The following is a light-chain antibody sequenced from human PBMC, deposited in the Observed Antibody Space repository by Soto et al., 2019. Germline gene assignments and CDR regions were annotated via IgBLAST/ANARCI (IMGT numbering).Light chain of an antibody. V-gene: IGKV3-11*01. CDR2: DAS. CDR1: QSVSTY. Sequence: EIVSTQSPATLSLSPGERATLSCRASQSVSTYLGWYQQKPGQAPRLLIYDASNRATGIPARFSGSGSGTNFTLTISSLEPEDFAVYYCQQRSNWITFGQGTRLEIK. CDR3: QQRSNWIT. J-gene: IGKJ5*01.